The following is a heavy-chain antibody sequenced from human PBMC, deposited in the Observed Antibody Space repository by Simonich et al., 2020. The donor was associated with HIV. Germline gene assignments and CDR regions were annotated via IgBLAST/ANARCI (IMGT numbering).Heavy chain of an antibody. J-gene: IGHJ4*02. CDR3: ARDGRKGSSTSCSDY. Sequence: EVQLVESGGGLVKPGGSLRLSCAASGFTFSSYSMNWVRQAQGKVLEWVSSISSSSSYIYYAYSVKGRFTISRENAKNSLYLQMNSLRAEDTAVYYCARDGRKGSSTSCSDYWGQGTLVTVSS. CDR1: GFTFSSYS. CDR2: ISSSSSYI. V-gene: IGHV3-21*01. D-gene: IGHD2-2*01.